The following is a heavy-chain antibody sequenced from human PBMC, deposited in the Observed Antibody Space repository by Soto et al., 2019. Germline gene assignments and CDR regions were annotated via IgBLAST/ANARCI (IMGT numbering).Heavy chain of an antibody. J-gene: IGHJ4*02. CDR3: AAVMGSDYDYVWGSLSFDH. D-gene: IGHD3-16*01. Sequence: VQLLQSGGGLVQPGGSLRLSCAASGFIFATTAMGWVRQAPGKGLEWVSTRSGSGVRTDYADSVKGRFTISRGNSKNTLFLQMNSLRADDTAVYFCAAVMGSDYDYVWGSLSFDHWGQGALVTVST. V-gene: IGHV3-23*01. CDR1: GFIFATTA. CDR2: RSGSGVRT.